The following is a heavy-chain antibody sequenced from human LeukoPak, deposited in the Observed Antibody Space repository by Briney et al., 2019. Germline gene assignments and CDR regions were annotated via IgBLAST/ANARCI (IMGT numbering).Heavy chain of an antibody. CDR3: AKDSYSRLRWQTTPDY. D-gene: IGHD4-23*01. CDR2: ISYDGSNK. J-gene: IGHJ4*02. Sequence: PGGSLRLSCAASGFTFSSYGMHWVRQAPGKGLEWVAVISYDGSNKYYADSVKGRFTISRDNSKNTLYLQMNNLRAEDTAVYYCAKDSYSRLRWQTTPDYWGQGTLVTVSS. CDR1: GFTFSSYG. V-gene: IGHV3-30*18.